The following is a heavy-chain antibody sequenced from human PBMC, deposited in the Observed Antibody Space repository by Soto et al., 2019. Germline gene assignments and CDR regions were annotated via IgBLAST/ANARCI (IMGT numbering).Heavy chain of an antibody. J-gene: IGHJ5*02. V-gene: IGHV1-2*02. Sequence: ASVKFSCKASGYTFTDYHIHWVRQAPGQGLEWMGWINPNSGGTNYAQNFQGRVTMTWDTSISTAYVELTRLRSDDTAVYYCARGRIVAPWFHPWGLGTLVTVSS. CDR3: ARGRIVAPWFHP. CDR2: INPNSGGT. D-gene: IGHD5-12*01. CDR1: GYTFTDYH.